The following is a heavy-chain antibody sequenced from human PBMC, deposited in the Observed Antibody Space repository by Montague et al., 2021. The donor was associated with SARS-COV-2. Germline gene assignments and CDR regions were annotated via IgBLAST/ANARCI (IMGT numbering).Heavy chain of an antibody. Sequence: ESLSLTCTVSGGSISSYYWSWFRRPPGKGLKGVGNTFNSGSTTYTPSLRIRFTISVDTSKNQFSLKLSSVTAADTAVYYCARVFPRWLQFDPYFDYWGQGTLVTVSS. D-gene: IGHD5-24*01. CDR2: TFNSGST. V-gene: IGHV4-59*13. CDR1: GGSISSYY. CDR3: ARVFPRWLQFDPYFDY. J-gene: IGHJ4*02.